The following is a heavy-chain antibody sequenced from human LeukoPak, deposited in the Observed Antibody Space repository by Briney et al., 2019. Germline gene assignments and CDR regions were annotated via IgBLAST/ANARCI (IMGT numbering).Heavy chain of an antibody. J-gene: IGHJ6*02. CDR3: AREGMSTDGVDV. CDR2: ISSSSSYI. CDR1: GFTFSSYS. V-gene: IGHV3-21*01. Sequence: GGSLRLSCAASGFTFSSYSMNWVRQAPGKGLEWVSSISSSSSYIYYADSVKGRFTISRDNAKNSLYLQMNSLRAEDTAVYYCAREGMSTDGVDVWGQGTTVTVSS.